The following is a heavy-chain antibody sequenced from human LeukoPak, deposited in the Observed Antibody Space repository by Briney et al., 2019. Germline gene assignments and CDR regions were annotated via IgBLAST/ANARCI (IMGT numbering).Heavy chain of an antibody. V-gene: IGHV3-48*01. D-gene: IGHD3-3*01. Sequence: PGGSLRLSCAASGFTFSSYSMNWVRQAPGKGLEWVSYISSSSSTIYYADSVKGRFTISRDNAKNSLYLQMNSLRAEDTAVYYCARDRNNYDFWSGYGEGAFDIWGQGTMVTVSS. CDR1: GFTFSSYS. CDR3: ARDRNNYDFWSGYGEGAFDI. CDR2: ISSSSSTI. J-gene: IGHJ3*02.